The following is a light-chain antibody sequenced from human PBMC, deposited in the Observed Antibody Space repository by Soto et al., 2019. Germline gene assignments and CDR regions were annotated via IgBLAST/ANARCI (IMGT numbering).Light chain of an antibody. J-gene: IGKJ1*01. CDR1: QSISSW. V-gene: IGKV1-5*01. Sequence: DIQMTQSPSTLSASVGDRLTITSRASQSISSWLAWYQQKPGKAPKLLIYDASSLESGVPSRFSGSGSGTEFTLTISSLQPDDFATYYCQQYNSYSPTFGQGTKVDIK. CDR2: DAS. CDR3: QQYNSYSPT.